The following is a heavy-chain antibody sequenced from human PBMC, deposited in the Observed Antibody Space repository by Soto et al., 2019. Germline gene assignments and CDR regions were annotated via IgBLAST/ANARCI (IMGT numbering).Heavy chain of an antibody. CDR3: ARWVGGSMYDNSGKYDS. J-gene: IGHJ5*01. CDR2: VAYDGSKT. Sequence: QVQLVESGGGVVQPGRSLRLTCAASGFTFSSNGMHWVRQAPGKGLEWVALVAYDGSKTYYGDSVRGRFTISRDNSEXXXXXXXXXLRAEDTAVYYCARWVGGSMYDNSGKYDSWGQGTLVTVSS. V-gene: IGHV3-30*03. CDR1: GFTFSSNG. D-gene: IGHD3-22*01.